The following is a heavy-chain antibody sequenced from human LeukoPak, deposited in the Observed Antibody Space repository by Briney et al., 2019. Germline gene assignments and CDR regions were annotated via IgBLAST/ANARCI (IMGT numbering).Heavy chain of an antibody. CDR1: GGSISSSSYY. J-gene: IGHJ6*02. CDR2: IYYSGST. V-gene: IGHV4-39*01. D-gene: IGHD2-21*02. CDR3: ARRDQGIYYYSMDV. Sequence: KPSETLSLTCTVSGGSISSSSYYWGWIRQPPGKGLEWIGSIYYSGSTYYNPSLKSRVTISVDTSKNQFSLKLSSVTAADTAVYYCARRDQGIYYYSMDVWGQGTTVTVSS.